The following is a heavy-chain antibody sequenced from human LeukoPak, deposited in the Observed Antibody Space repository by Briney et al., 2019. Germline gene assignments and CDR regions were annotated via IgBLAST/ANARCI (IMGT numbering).Heavy chain of an antibody. CDR3: ARGYQLPSYYYYYMDV. CDR2: IIPILGIA. D-gene: IGHD2-2*01. J-gene: IGHJ6*03. CDR1: GGTFSSYT. Sequence: SVKVSCKASGGTFSSYTISGVRRAPGQGLQGMGGIIPILGIANYAQKFQGRVTITADKSTSTAYMELSSLRSEDTAVYYCARGYQLPSYYYYYMDVWGKGTTVTVSS. V-gene: IGHV1-69*10.